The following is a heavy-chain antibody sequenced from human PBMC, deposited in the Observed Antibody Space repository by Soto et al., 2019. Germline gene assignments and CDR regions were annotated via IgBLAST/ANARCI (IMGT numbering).Heavy chain of an antibody. V-gene: IGHV2-5*02. CDR2: IYWDDDK. D-gene: IGHD3-3*01. Sequence: QITLKESGPTVVNPTETLTLTCTFSGFSLTTSGVCVGWVRQSPGKAPEWLALIYWDDDKRYSTSLKSRLTIAKDTSKNQVVLTMAIVHTADTATYYCAHRVLRTVFGLVTTTAIYFDFWCQGTPVVVSS. CDR1: GFSLTTSGVC. J-gene: IGHJ4*02. CDR3: AHRVLRTVFGLVTTTAIYFDF.